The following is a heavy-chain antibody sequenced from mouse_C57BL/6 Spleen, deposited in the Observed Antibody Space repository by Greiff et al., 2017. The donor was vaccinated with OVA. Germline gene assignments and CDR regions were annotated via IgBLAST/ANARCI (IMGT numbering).Heavy chain of an antibody. V-gene: IGHV1-81*01. CDR3: ARQEGNWYYFDY. J-gene: IGHJ2*01. CDR1: GYTFTSYG. D-gene: IGHD2-1*01. Sequence: VKVVESGAELARPGASVKLSCKASGYTFTSYGISWVKQRTGQGLEWIGEIYPRSGNTYYNEKFKGKATLTADKSSSTAYMELRSLTSEDSAVYFCARQEGNWYYFDYWGQGTTLTVSS. CDR2: IYPRSGNT.